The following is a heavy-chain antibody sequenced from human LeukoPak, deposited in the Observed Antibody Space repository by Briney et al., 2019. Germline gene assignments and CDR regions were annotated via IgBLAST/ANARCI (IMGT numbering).Heavy chain of an antibody. J-gene: IGHJ5*02. D-gene: IGHD1-7*01. CDR3: ARGPRTWNYNLGHWFDP. CDR2: ISSSGNTI. V-gene: IGHV3-11*01. CDR1: GFTFSDYY. Sequence: PGGSLRLSCAASGFTFSDYYMSWIRQAPGKGLEWVSYISSSGNTIYYADSVKGRFTISRDNAKNSLYLQMNSLRAEDTAVYYCARGPRTWNYNLGHWFDPWGQGTLVTVSS.